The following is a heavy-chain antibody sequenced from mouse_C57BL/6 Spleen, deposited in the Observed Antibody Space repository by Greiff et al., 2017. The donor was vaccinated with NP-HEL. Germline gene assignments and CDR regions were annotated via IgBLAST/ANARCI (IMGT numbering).Heavy chain of an antibody. J-gene: IGHJ2*01. D-gene: IGHD1-1*01. Sequence: VQLQQPGAELVRPGSSVKLSCKASGYTFTSYWMHWVQQRPIQGLEWIGNIDPSDSETHYNQKFKDKATLTVDKSSSTAYMQLSSLTSEDSAVYYCARWGTTVVATNYFDYWGQGTTLTVSS. CDR2: IDPSDSET. CDR1: GYTFTSYW. CDR3: ARWGTTVVATNYFDY. V-gene: IGHV1-52*01.